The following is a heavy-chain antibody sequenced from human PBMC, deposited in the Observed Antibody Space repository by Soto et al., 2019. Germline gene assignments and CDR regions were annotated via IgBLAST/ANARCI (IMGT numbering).Heavy chain of an antibody. J-gene: IGHJ5*02. CDR3: AKGRGFYSDNYFDP. CDR2: IYSSGNA. D-gene: IGHD3-22*01. Sequence: WTWIRQPAGKGLEWIGHIYSSGNANYNPSLKSRVTMSLDTSKNQFSLSLKSVTAADTAIYYCAKGRGFYSDNYFDPWGQGTQVTVSS. V-gene: IGHV4-4*07.